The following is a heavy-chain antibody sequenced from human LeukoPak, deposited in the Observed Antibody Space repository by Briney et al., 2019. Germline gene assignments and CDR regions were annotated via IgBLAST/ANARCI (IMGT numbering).Heavy chain of an antibody. J-gene: IGHJ4*02. CDR3: ASREYDRSRYYSY. V-gene: IGHV3-21*01. CDR1: GFTVSSHS. D-gene: IGHD3-22*01. CDR2: FSSCSSDM. Sequence: GGSLRLSCAPSGFTVSSHSVNWVRQAPGRGLEWVSSFSSCSSDMYYADSVKGRLTISRDTAKNSLYLQMNSLRADDTAVYYCASREYDRSRYYSYWGQGTLVTVSS.